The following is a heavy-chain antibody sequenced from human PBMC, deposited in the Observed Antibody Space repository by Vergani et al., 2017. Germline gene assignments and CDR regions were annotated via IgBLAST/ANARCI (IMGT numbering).Heavy chain of an antibody. CDR2: MNPNSGNT. J-gene: IGHJ4*02. CDR1: GYTFTSYD. Sequence: QVQLVQSGAEVKKPGASVKVSCKASGYTFTSYDINWVRQATGQGLEWMGWMNPNSGNTGYAQKFQGRVTMTRNTSISTAYMELSSLRSEDTAVYYCAGGSYIVGATTLRYWGQGTLVTVSS. CDR3: AGGSYIVGATTLRY. V-gene: IGHV1-8*01. D-gene: IGHD1-26*01.